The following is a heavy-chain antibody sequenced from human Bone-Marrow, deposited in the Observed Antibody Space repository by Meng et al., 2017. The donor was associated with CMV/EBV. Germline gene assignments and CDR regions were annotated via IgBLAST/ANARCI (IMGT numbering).Heavy chain of an antibody. J-gene: IGHJ4*02. D-gene: IGHD1-26*01. Sequence: SLKISCAASGFTFDDYAMHWVRQAPGKGLEWVSGISWNSGSIGYADSVKGRFTISRDNAKNSLYLQMNSLRAEDMALYYCARALKPGGIVGATADYWGQGTLVTVSS. V-gene: IGHV3-9*03. CDR3: ARALKPGGIVGATADY. CDR1: GFTFDDYA. CDR2: ISWNSGSI.